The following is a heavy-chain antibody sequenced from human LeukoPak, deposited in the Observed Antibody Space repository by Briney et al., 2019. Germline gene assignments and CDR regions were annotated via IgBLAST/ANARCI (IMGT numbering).Heavy chain of an antibody. J-gene: IGHJ4*02. CDR1: GGSLGFYS. CDR3: ARRGNYIDH. Sequence: PSETLSLTCGVHGGSLGFYSWSWLRQSPGKGLEWIGEIIHTGTTTYNPSLASRVTVSIDTSNNQFSLTLTSVTAADTAVYYCARRGNYIDHWGQGALVTVSS. CDR2: IIHTGTT. V-gene: IGHV4-34*12.